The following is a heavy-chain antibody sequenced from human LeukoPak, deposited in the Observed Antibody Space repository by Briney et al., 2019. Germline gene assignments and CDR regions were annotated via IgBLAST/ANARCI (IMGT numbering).Heavy chain of an antibody. V-gene: IGHV4-39*01. CDR3: ARSPHYDFWSAPFDY. CDR2: IYYSGIT. CDR1: GGSISSSSYY. J-gene: IGHJ4*02. Sequence: SETLSLXCTVSGGSISSSSYYWGWIRQPPGKELEWIGSIYYSGITYYNPSLKSRVTISVDTSKNQFSLKLSSVTAADTAVYYCARSPHYDFWSAPFDYWGQGTLVTVSS. D-gene: IGHD3-3*01.